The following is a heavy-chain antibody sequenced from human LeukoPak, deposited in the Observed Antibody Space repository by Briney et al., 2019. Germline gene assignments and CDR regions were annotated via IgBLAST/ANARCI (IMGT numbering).Heavy chain of an antibody. CDR2: IYYSGST. V-gene: IGHV4-34*01. Sequence: SETLSLTCAVYGESFSGYYWSWIREPPGKGLEWIGRIYYSGSTYYNPSLKSRVTISVDTSKNQFSLKLSSVTAADTAVYYCARRGISQGYYMDVWGKGTTVTISS. J-gene: IGHJ6*03. CDR3: ARRGISQGYYMDV. D-gene: IGHD6-13*01. CDR1: GESFSGYY.